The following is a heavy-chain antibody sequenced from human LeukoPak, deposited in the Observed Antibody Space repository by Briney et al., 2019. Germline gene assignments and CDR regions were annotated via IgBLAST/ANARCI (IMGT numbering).Heavy chain of an antibody. CDR1: GFTFTNYA. V-gene: IGHV3-23*01. D-gene: IGHD2-21*01. CDR2: TVGSRPDT. Sequence: GGSLRLSCAASGFTFTNYAMSWVRQTPGKGLEWVSATVGSRPDTYHADSVKGRFTVSRDNAKNSLYLQMNRLRAEDTAVYYCARPRGCGTSRCNNFDYWGQGTLVTVSS. J-gene: IGHJ4*02. CDR3: ARPRGCGTSRCNNFDY.